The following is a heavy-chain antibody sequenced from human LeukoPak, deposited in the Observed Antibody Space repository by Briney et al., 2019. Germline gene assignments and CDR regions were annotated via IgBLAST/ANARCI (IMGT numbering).Heavy chain of an antibody. Sequence: GGSLRLSCVASGFTFSNYAMNWVRQAPGKGLEWVSGINDNDGSTYYADSVKGRFTISRDNSKNTLFLQMNSLRAEDTAVYYCAKATLGGSSSWYYHGMDVWGQGTTVTVSS. D-gene: IGHD6-13*01. CDR3: AKATLGGSSSWYYHGMDV. CDR2: INDNDGST. CDR1: GFTFSNYA. V-gene: IGHV3-23*01. J-gene: IGHJ6*02.